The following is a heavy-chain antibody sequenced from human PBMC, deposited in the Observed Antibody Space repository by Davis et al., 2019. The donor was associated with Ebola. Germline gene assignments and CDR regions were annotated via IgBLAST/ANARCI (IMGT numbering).Heavy chain of an antibody. CDR1: GFTFDDYA. CDR2: ISGSGGST. CDR3: AKGSSYSSSYDY. J-gene: IGHJ4*02. V-gene: IGHV3-23*01. Sequence: GGSLRLSCAASGFTFDDYAMHWVRHAPGKGLEWVSAISGSGGSTYYADSVKGRFTISRDNSKNTLYLQMNSLRAEDTAVYYCAKGSSYSSSYDYWGQGTLVTVSS. D-gene: IGHD6-6*01.